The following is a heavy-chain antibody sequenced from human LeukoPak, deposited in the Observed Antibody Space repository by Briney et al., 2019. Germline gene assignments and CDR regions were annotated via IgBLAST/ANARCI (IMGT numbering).Heavy chain of an antibody. CDR1: GYTFTGYY. D-gene: IGHD3-3*01. V-gene: IGHV1-2*02. CDR2: INPNSGGT. CDR3: ARLTYYDFWSGYNYAFDI. J-gene: IGHJ3*02. Sequence: ASVKVSCKASGYTFTGYYMHWVRQAPGQGLEWMGWINPNSGGTNYAQKFQGGVTMTRDTSISTAYMELSRLGSDDTAVYYCARLTYYDFWSGYNYAFDIWGQGTIVTVS.